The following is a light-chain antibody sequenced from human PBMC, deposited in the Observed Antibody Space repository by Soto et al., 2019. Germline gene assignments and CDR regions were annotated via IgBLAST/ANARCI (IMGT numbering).Light chain of an antibody. CDR3: QQRSNWPLLT. CDR1: QSVSTY. J-gene: IGKJ4*02. Sequence: EILLTQSPATLSLSPGETATLSCRASQSVSTYLAWYQQMPGQPPRLLIYDASNRATGVPARFSGSGSGTDFTLTISSLEPEDFAVYYCQQRSNWPLLTFGGGTKVEIK. V-gene: IGKV3-11*01. CDR2: DAS.